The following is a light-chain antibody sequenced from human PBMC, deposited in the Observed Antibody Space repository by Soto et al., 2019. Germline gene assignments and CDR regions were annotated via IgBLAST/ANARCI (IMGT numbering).Light chain of an antibody. Sequence: QSVLTQPASVSGSPGQSITISCTGTSGDIGSYNRVSWYQQHPHKAPQVIIYKGTQRPSGVSNRFSGSTSGNAASLTISGLQADDEADYFCCSSAPESTYVFGSGTKVTVL. V-gene: IGLV2-23*01. CDR2: KGT. CDR1: SGDIGSYNR. J-gene: IGLJ1*01. CDR3: CSSAPESTYV.